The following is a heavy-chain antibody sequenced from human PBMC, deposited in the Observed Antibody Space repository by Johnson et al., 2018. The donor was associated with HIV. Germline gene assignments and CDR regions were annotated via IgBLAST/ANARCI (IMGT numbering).Heavy chain of an antibody. CDR1: GFTVSSNY. CDR2: IYSGGST. Sequence: VQLVESGGGVVRPGGSLRLSCAASGFTVSSNYMSWVRQAPGKGLEWVSVIYSGGSTYYADSVKGRFTISRNNSKNTLYLQMNSLRAEDTAVYYCARDLRYYDSSGYPAGAFDIWGQGTMVTVSS. D-gene: IGHD3-22*01. CDR3: ARDLRYYDSSGYPAGAFDI. V-gene: IGHV3-53*01. J-gene: IGHJ3*02.